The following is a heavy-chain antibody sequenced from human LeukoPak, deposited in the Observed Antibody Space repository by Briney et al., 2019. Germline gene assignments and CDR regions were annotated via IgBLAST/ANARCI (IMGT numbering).Heavy chain of an antibody. CDR1: GFTFRSYW. CDR2: INSDGSST. J-gene: IGHJ4*02. V-gene: IGHV3-74*01. Sequence: GGSLRLSCAASGFTFRSYWVHWVRQAPGKGLVWVSRINSDGSSTNYADSVKGRFTISRDNAKNTLYLQMNSLRAEDTAVYYCVRDYENLTGSKTRFHYWGQGTLVTVSS. CDR3: VRDYENLTGSKTRFHY. D-gene: IGHD3-9*01.